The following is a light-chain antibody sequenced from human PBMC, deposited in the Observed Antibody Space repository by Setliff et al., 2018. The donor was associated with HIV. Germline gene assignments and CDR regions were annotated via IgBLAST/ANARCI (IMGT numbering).Light chain of an antibody. CDR3: TSYTSSNTYV. Sequence: QSALAQPASVSGSPGQSITISCTGTSSDVGAYHYVSWYQQYPGKAPKLMIYDVSKRPSGVSDRFSGSKSGNTASLTISGLQAEDEADYYCTSYTSSNTYVFGTGTKVTVL. J-gene: IGLJ1*01. CDR1: SSDVGAYHY. V-gene: IGLV2-14*03. CDR2: DVS.